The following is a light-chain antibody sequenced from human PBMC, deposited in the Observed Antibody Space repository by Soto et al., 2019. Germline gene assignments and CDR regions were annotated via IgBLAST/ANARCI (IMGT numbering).Light chain of an antibody. V-gene: IGKV1-17*01. Sequence: PLTPSPSSLYASAGDRVTITCRASQAIRTALGWYQQKPGKVPKLLIYAASIMQSGVPSRCSGSGAGTEFTLTISSLQPEDFATDYCLQHNSYPRTFGQGTKVDIK. CDR2: AAS. CDR1: QAIRTA. CDR3: LQHNSYPRT. J-gene: IGKJ1*01.